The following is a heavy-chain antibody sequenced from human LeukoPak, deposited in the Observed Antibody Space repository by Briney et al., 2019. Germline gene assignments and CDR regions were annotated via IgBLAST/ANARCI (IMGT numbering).Heavy chain of an antibody. D-gene: IGHD3-9*01. CDR3: ARDSGPEYYDILTGYSYYYYYMDV. CDR2: ISSSGSTI. CDR1: GFTFSSYS. Sequence: GGSLRLSCAASGFTFSSYSMNWVRQAPGNGLEWVSYISSSGSTIYYADSVKGRFTISRDNAKNSLYLQMNSLRAEDTAVYYCARDSGPEYYDILTGYSYYYYYMDVWGKGTTVTISS. J-gene: IGHJ6*03. V-gene: IGHV3-48*04.